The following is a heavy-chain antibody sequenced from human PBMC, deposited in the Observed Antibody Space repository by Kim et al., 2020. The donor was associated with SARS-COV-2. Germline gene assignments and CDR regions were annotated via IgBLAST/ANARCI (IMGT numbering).Heavy chain of an antibody. CDR2: IYYSGST. V-gene: IGHV4-39*01. Sequence: SETLSLTCTVSGGSISSSSYYWGWIRQPPGKGLEWIGSIYYSGSTYYNPSLKSRVTISVDTSKNQFSLKLSSVTAADTAVYYCARHHGYSGYGVCYGMDVWGQGTTVTVSS. D-gene: IGHD5-12*01. CDR1: GGSISSSSYY. CDR3: ARHHGYSGYGVCYGMDV. J-gene: IGHJ6*02.